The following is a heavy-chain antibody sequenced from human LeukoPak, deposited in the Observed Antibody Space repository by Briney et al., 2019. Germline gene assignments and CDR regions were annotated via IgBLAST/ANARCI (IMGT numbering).Heavy chain of an antibody. V-gene: IGHV1-46*01. CDR3: ARGSRGVVVPAASQNNWFDP. CDR2: INPSGGST. D-gene: IGHD2-2*01. J-gene: IGHJ5*02. Sequence: ASVQVSCKASGYTFTSYYMHWVRQAPGQGLEWMGIINPSGGSTSYAQKFQGRVAMTRDTSTSTVYMELSSLRSEDTAVYYCARGSRGVVVPAASQNNWFDPWGQGTLVTVSS. CDR1: GYTFTSYY.